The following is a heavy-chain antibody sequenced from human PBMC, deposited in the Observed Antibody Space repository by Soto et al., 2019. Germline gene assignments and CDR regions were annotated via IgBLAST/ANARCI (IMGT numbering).Heavy chain of an antibody. D-gene: IGHD2-15*01. CDR1: GGSFSGYY. CDR3: ARGPWQASPWYDFDY. J-gene: IGHJ4*02. CDR2: INHSGST. V-gene: IGHV4-34*01. Sequence: PSEPLSLTCAVYGGSFSGYYWSWIRQPPGKGLEWIGEINHSGSTNYNPSLKSRVTISVDTSKNQCSLKLSSVTAADTAVYYCARGPWQASPWYDFDYWGQGTLVTVAS.